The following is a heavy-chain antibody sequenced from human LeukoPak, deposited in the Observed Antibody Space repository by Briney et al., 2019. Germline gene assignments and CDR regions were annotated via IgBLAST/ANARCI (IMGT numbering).Heavy chain of an antibody. J-gene: IGHJ4*02. V-gene: IGHV3-30*02. CDR2: IWSDGSNK. D-gene: IGHD5-24*01. CDR3: AKSGYNRFDY. Sequence: PGGSLRLSCAASGFTFSTYGMHWVRQAPVKGLEWVAFIWSDGSNKYYADSVKGRYTISRDNSKNTLYLQMNSLRPEDTAVYYCAKSGYNRFDYWGQGTLVTVSS. CDR1: GFTFSTYG.